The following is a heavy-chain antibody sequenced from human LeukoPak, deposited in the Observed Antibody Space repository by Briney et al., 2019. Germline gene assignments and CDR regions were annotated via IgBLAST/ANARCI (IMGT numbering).Heavy chain of an antibody. V-gene: IGHV3-30-3*01. Sequence: GGSLRLSCAASGFTFSSYAMHWVRQAPGKGLEWVAVISYDGSNKYYADSVKGRFTISRDNSKNTLYLQMNSLRAEDTAVYYCARRFSGYYNFGIDYWGQGTLVTVSS. J-gene: IGHJ4*02. CDR3: ARRFSGYYNFGIDY. CDR1: GFTFSSYA. CDR2: ISYDGSNK. D-gene: IGHD3-3*01.